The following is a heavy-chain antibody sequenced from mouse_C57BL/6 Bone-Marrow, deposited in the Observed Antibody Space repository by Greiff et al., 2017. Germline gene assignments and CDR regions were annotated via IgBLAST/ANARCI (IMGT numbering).Heavy chain of an antibody. J-gene: IGHJ4*01. CDR2: ISNGGGST. V-gene: IGHV5-12*01. CDR3: ARHTRAMDY. Sequence: EVKLQESGGGLVQPGGSLKLSCAASGFTFSDYYMYWVRQTPEKRLEWVAYISNGGGSTYYPDTVKGRFTISRDNAKNTLYLQMSRLKSEDTAMYNCARHTRAMDYWGQGTSVTVSS. CDR1: GFTFSDYY.